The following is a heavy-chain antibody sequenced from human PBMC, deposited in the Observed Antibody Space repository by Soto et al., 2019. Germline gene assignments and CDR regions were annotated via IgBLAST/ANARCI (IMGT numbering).Heavy chain of an antibody. J-gene: IGHJ4*02. D-gene: IGHD6-13*01. Sequence: QVQLVESGGGVVQPGRSLRLYCAASGFTFSSYGMHWVRQAPGKGLEWVAVIWYDGSNKYYADSVKGRFTISRDNSKNTLYLQMNSLRAEDTAVYYCARDRIAAAEYYFDYWGQGTLVTVSS. CDR3: ARDRIAAAEYYFDY. CDR1: GFTFSSYG. CDR2: IWYDGSNK. V-gene: IGHV3-33*01.